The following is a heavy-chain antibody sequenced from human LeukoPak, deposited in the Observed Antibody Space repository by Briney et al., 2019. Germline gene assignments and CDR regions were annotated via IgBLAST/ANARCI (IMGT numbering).Heavy chain of an antibody. J-gene: IGHJ2*01. CDR1: GGSISSGSYY. CDR2: IYTSGST. CDR3: AREGARWYFDL. V-gene: IGHV4-61*02. Sequence: SQTLSLTCTVSGGSISSGSYYWRWIRQPAGKGLEWIGRIYTSGSTNYNPSLKSRVTISVDTSKNQFSLKLSSVTAADTAVYYCAREGARWYFDLWGRGTLVTVSS.